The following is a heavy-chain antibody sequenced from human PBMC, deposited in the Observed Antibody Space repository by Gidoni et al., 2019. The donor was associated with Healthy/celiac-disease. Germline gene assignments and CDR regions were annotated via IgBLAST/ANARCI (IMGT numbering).Heavy chain of an antibody. CDR1: GFTFRNAW. V-gene: IGHV3-15*07. Sequence: EVQLVASGGGLVQPGGYLRLSCASFGFTFRNAWMNWVRQAPGKGLEVVRRIKSKTDGGTTDYAAPVKGRFTISRDDSKNTLYLQMNSLKTEDTAVYYCTKDLMATISVCAFDIWGQVTMVTVSS. CDR2: IKSKTDGGTT. D-gene: IGHD5-12*01. CDR3: TKDLMATISVCAFDI. J-gene: IGHJ3*02.